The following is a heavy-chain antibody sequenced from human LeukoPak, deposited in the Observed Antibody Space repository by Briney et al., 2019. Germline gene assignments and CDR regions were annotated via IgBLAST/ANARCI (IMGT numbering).Heavy chain of an antibody. V-gene: IGHV4-34*08. D-gene: IGHD3-22*01. CDR3: ATRGDYSDTSGNSYDALDI. J-gene: IGHJ3*02. CDR2: VGHSGSA. CDR1: GFTFSSYG. Sequence: GSLRLSCAGSGFTFSSYGMHWVRQAPGKGLEWIGDVGHSGSADYNPSLKSRVTISADPSKSQFSLKLTSVTAADTAVYYCATRGDYSDTSGNSYDALDIWGQGTMVTVSS.